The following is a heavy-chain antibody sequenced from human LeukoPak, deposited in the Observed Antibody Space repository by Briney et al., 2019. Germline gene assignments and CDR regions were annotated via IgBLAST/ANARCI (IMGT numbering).Heavy chain of an antibody. D-gene: IGHD3-22*01. J-gene: IGHJ4*02. V-gene: IGHV4-39*01. Sequence: SETLSLTCTVSGGSIGSSSYYWGWIRQPPGKGLEWIGSIYYSGSTYYNPSLKSRVTISVDTSKNQFSLKLSSVTAADTAVYYCASKYYYDSSPYYYWGQGTLVTVSS. CDR2: IYYSGST. CDR1: GGSIGSSSYY. CDR3: ASKYYYDSSPYYY.